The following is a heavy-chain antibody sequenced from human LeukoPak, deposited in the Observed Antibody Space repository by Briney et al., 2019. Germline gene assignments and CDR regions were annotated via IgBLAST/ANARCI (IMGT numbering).Heavy chain of an antibody. CDR1: GFTFDDYA. CDR2: ISWNSGSI. CDR3: AASIAARPNWFDP. D-gene: IGHD6-6*01. Sequence: GRSLRLSCAASGFTFDDYAMHWVRQAPGKGLEWVSGISWNSGSIGYADSVKGRFTISRDNAKNSLYLQMNSLRAEDTAVYYCAASIAARPNWFDPWGQGTLVTVSS. J-gene: IGHJ5*02. V-gene: IGHV3-9*01.